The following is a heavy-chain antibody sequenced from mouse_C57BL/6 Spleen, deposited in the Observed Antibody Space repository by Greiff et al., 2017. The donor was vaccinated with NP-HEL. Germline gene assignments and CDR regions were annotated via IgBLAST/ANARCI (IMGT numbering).Heavy chain of an antibody. CDR2: IDPEDGET. D-gene: IGHD4-1*01. V-gene: IGHV14-2*01. J-gene: IGHJ4*01. CDR1: GFNIKDYY. Sequence: VQLQQPGAELVKPGASVKLSCTASGFNIKDYYMHWVKQRTEQGLEWIGRIDPEDGETKYAPKFKGKATITADTSSNTAYLQLSSLTSEDTAVYYCASWDRHYAMDYWGQGTSVTVSS. CDR3: ASWDRHYAMDY.